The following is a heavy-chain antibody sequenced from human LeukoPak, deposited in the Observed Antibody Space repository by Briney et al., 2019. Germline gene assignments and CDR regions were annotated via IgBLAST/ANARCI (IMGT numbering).Heavy chain of an antibody. CDR2: MNPNSGNT. D-gene: IGHD3-10*01. Sequence: ASVKVSCKVSGYTFSSYDINWVRQATGQGLEWMGRMNPNSGNTNYAQKFQGRVTMTRSTSTSTAYLELSSLRSDDTAVYYCARGGWVNDDSGALFGMDVWGQGTTVTVSS. CDR1: GYTFSSYD. J-gene: IGHJ6*02. CDR3: ARGGWVNDDSGALFGMDV. V-gene: IGHV1-8*02.